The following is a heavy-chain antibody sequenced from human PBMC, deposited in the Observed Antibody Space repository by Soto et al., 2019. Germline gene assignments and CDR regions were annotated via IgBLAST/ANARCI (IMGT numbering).Heavy chain of an antibody. D-gene: IGHD3-16*01. Sequence: ASVKVSCRASGYTFSDFDINWLRQASGQGPEWMGWMNAKSGDTFFAQRFQGKFNMTWDTSLSTAYMEVGSLTSDDTAIYYCARGNPFNYAGFDVWGQGTTVTVSS. J-gene: IGHJ6*02. CDR1: GYTFSDFD. V-gene: IGHV1-8*01. CDR3: ARGNPFNYAGFDV. CDR2: MNAKSGDT.